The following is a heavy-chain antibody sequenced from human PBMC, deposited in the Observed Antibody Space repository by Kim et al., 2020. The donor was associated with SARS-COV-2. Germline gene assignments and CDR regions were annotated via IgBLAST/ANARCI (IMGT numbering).Heavy chain of an antibody. V-gene: IGHV3-74*01. D-gene: IGHD3-22*01. Sequence: GGSLRLSCAASGFTFSSYWMHWVRQAPGKGLVWVSRINSDGSSTSYADSVKGRFTISRDNAKNTLYLQMNSLRAEDTAVYYCARDKPPPLNYYDSSGYYSGDDFDIWGQGTMVTVSS. J-gene: IGHJ3*02. CDR3: ARDKPPPLNYYDSSGYYSGDDFDI. CDR1: GFTFSSYW. CDR2: INSDGSST.